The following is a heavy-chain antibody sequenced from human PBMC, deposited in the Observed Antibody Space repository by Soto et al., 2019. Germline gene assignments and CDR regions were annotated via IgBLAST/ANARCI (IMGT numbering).Heavy chain of an antibody. V-gene: IGHV3-33*01. CDR1: GFTFSSYG. Sequence: PGGSLRLSCAASGFTFSSYGMHWVRQAPGKGLEWVAVIWYDGSNKYYADSVKGRFTISRDNSKNTLYLQMNSLRAEDTAVYYCARDGSLKGFYYYYYGMDVWGQGTTVTVSS. CDR2: IWYDGSNK. CDR3: ARDGSLKGFYYYYYGMDV. D-gene: IGHD2-15*01. J-gene: IGHJ6*02.